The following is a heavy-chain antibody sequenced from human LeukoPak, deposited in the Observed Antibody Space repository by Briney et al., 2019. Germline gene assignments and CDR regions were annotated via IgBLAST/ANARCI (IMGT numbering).Heavy chain of an antibody. CDR3: ARPLPYLQFDH. Sequence: ASVKVSCKASGYTLTTYTIHWVRQAPGQRLEWMGWISAGNGKTKYSQKFQGRVTITRDTYASTAYIELSSLRSEDTGVYYCARPLPYLQFDHWGQGTLVTVSS. J-gene: IGHJ4*02. D-gene: IGHD2/OR15-2a*01. CDR2: ISAGNGKT. CDR1: GYTLTTYT. V-gene: IGHV1-3*01.